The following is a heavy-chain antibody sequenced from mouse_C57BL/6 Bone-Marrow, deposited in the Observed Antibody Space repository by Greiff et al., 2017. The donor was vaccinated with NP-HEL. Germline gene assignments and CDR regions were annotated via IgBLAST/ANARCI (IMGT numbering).Heavy chain of an antibody. CDR1: GYTFTDYE. V-gene: IGHV1-15*01. CDR3: TRTGWAVYYYAMDY. Sequence: QVQLQQSGAELVRPGASVTLSCKASGYTFTDYEMHWVKQTPVHGLEWIGAIDPETGGTAYNQKFKGKAILTADKSSSTAYMELRSLTSEDSAVYYCTRTGWAVYYYAMDYWGQGTSVTVSS. CDR2: IDPETGGT. D-gene: IGHD3-3*01. J-gene: IGHJ4*01.